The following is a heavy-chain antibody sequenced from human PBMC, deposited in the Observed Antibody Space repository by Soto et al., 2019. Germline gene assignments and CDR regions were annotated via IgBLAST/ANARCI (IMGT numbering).Heavy chain of an antibody. V-gene: IGHV4-34*01. CDR2: INHSGST. D-gene: IGHD6-6*01. CDR3: ARGGVAARPIYYYYYMDV. J-gene: IGHJ6*03. Sequence: SETLSLTCAVYGGSFSGYYWSWIRQPPGKGLEWIGEINHSGSTNYNPSLKSRVTISVDTSKNQFSPKLSSVTAADTAVYYCARGGVAARPIYYYYYMDVWGKGTTVTV. CDR1: GGSFSGYY.